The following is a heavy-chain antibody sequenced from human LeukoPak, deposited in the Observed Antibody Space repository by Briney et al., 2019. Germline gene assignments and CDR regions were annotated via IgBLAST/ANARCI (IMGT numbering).Heavy chain of an antibody. Sequence: ASVKVSCKAFGYTFTGYYMQWVRQAPGQGLEWMGWINPNSGGTNYAQKFQGRVTMTRDTSISTAYMELSRLRSDDTAVYYCARDKSGNSGWYSYFDYWGQGTLVTVSS. CDR2: INPNSGGT. CDR1: GYTFTGYY. V-gene: IGHV1-2*02. J-gene: IGHJ4*02. CDR3: ARDKSGNSGWYSYFDY. D-gene: IGHD6-19*01.